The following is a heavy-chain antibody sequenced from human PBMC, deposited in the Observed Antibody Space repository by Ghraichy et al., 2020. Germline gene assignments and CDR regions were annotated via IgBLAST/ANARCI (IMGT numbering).Heavy chain of an antibody. D-gene: IGHD2-15*01. Sequence: SVKVSCKASGFTFTSSAVQWVRQARGQRLEWIGWIVVGSGNTNYAQKFQERVTITRDMSTSTAYMELSSLRSEDTAVYYCAADPIIAVVVAATLTPSFDYWGQGTLVTVSS. CDR3: AADPIIAVVVAATLTPSFDY. CDR1: GFTFTSSA. V-gene: IGHV1-58*01. CDR2: IVVGSGNT. J-gene: IGHJ4*02.